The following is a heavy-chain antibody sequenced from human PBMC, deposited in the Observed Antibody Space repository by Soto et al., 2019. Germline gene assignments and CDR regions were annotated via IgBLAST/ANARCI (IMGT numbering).Heavy chain of an antibody. Sequence: SETLSLTCTVSGGSISSSSYYWGWIRQPPGKGLEWIGSIYYSGSTYYNPSLKSRVTISVDTSKNQFSLKLSSVTAADTAVYYCARPPLYSSSSGDFDYWGQGTLVTVSS. V-gene: IGHV4-39*01. CDR3: ARPPLYSSSSGDFDY. CDR1: GGSISSSSYY. J-gene: IGHJ4*02. CDR2: IYYSGST. D-gene: IGHD6-13*01.